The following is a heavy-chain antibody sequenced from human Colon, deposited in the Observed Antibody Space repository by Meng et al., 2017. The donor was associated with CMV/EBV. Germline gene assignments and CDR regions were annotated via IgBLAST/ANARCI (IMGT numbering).Heavy chain of an antibody. D-gene: IGHD1-26*01. CDR1: GGSISTHY. V-gene: IGHV4-59*11. CDR2: IYYNGRPNYNPSLRT. CDR3: ARDPVGALAFYDY. J-gene: IGHJ4*02. Sequence: SETRSLTCTVSGGSISTHYWNWIRQPPGKGLEWIGYIYYNGRPNYNPSLRTNYNPSLKSRVTISVDASKNQFSLKLSSVTAADTAVYYCARDPVGALAFYDYWGQGTLVTVSS.